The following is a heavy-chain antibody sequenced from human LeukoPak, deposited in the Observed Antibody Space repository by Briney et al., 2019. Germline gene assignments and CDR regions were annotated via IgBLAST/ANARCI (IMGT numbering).Heavy chain of an antibody. Sequence: SETLSLTCTVSGGSISSYYWSWIRQPPGKGLEWIGYIYYSGSTNYNPSLKSRVTMSVDTSKNQFSLKLSSVTAADTAVYYCARDREQWLARNAFDIWGQGIMVTVSS. V-gene: IGHV4-59*12. CDR1: GGSISSYY. CDR2: IYYSGST. D-gene: IGHD6-19*01. CDR3: ARDREQWLARNAFDI. J-gene: IGHJ3*02.